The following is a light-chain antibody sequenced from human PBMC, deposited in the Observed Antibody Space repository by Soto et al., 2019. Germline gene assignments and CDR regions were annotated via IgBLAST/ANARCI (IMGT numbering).Light chain of an antibody. Sequence: QSVLTQPPSASGSPGQSVTISCTGTSSDVGGYNYVSWYQQHPGKAPKLMIHDVSKRPSGVCNRFSGSKSGNTASLTISGLQAEDEAEYYCISYTSSSLYVFGTGTKVTVL. V-gene: IGLV2-14*01. CDR1: SSDVGGYNY. CDR2: DVS. J-gene: IGLJ1*01. CDR3: ISYTSSSLYV.